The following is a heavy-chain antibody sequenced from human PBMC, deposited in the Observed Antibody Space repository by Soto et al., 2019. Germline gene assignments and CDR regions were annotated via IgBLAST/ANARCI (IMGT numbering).Heavy chain of an antibody. J-gene: IGHJ6*02. Sequence: SETLSLTCAVYGGSFSGYYWSWIRQPPGKGLEWVGEINHSGSTNYNPSLKSRVTISVDTSKNQFSLKLSSVTAADTAVYYCARATPRYCTNGVCHYYYYGMDVWGQGTTVP. CDR1: GGSFSGYY. D-gene: IGHD2-8*01. CDR3: ARATPRYCTNGVCHYYYYGMDV. CDR2: INHSGST. V-gene: IGHV4-34*01.